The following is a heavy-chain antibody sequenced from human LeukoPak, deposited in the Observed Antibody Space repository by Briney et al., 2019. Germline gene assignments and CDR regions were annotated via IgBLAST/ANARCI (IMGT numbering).Heavy chain of an antibody. V-gene: IGHV4-39*01. J-gene: IGHJ4*02. CDR1: GGSIRGSYYY. D-gene: IGHD6-19*01. CDR2: IYDSGST. Sequence: SETLSFTCTVSGGSIRGSYYYWGWIRQPPGKGLEWIGSIYDSGSTYYNPSLKSRVTISVDTSKNQFSLKLNSVTAADTAVYYCFYSSGWYRQLDYWGQGTLVTVSS. CDR3: FYSSGWYRQLDY.